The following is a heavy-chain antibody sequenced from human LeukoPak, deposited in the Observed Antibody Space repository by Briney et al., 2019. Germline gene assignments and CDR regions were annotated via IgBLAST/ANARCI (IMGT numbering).Heavy chain of an antibody. D-gene: IGHD2-15*01. CDR3: ARDWPGYCSGGSCYSGYLDY. Sequence: GGSLRLSCAASGFTFSSYAMHWVRQAPGKGLEWVAVISYDGSNKYYADSVKGRFTISRDNSKNTLYLQMNSLRAEDTAVYYCARDWPGYCSGGSCYSGYLDYWGQGTLVTVSS. J-gene: IGHJ4*02. V-gene: IGHV3-30*04. CDR2: ISYDGSNK. CDR1: GFTFSSYA.